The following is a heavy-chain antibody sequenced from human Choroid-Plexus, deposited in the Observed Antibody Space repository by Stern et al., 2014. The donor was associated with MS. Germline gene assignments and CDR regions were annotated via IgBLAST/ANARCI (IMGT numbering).Heavy chain of an antibody. D-gene: IGHD2/OR15-2a*01. CDR1: GFTFGSCA. Sequence: VQLVESGGGVVQPGRPLRLSCVASGFTFGSCAMHWVRQAPGKGLEWVAGVPYDGSNNYYADSVKGRFTISRDNSQNTLYMQMSSLRPEDPAVYYCAKDRQYLTYFFDHWGQGSLVTVSS. CDR2: VPYDGSNN. CDR3: AKDRQYLTYFFDH. V-gene: IGHV3-30*18. J-gene: IGHJ5*02.